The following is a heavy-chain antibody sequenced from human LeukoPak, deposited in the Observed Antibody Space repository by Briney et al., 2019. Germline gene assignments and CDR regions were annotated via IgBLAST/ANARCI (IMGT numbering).Heavy chain of an antibody. CDR2: ISWYSGSI. CDR3: ARDGGTYDSSGYHYYGMDV. D-gene: IGHD3-22*01. V-gene: IGHV3-9*01. Sequence: GGSLRLSCAASGFTFDDYAMHWVRQAPGKGLEWVSGISWYSGSIGYADSVKGRFTISRDNAKNSLYLQMNSLRAEDTAVYYCARDGGTYDSSGYHYYGMDVWGQGTTVTVSS. J-gene: IGHJ6*02. CDR1: GFTFDDYA.